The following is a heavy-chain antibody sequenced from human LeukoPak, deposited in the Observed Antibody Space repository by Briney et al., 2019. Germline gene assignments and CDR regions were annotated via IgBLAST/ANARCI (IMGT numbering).Heavy chain of an antibody. CDR3: GREGGNYVYDY. CDR2: ISPDGTNK. D-gene: IGHD4-11*01. Sequence: GGSLRLSCAASGFTFSNFVMHWVRQAPGKGLEWVASISPDGTNKYYADSVKGRFTISRDNSKNTLYLQVNSLRADDTAVFYCGREGGNYVYDYWGQGTLVTVSS. V-gene: IGHV3-30-3*01. J-gene: IGHJ4*02. CDR1: GFTFSNFV.